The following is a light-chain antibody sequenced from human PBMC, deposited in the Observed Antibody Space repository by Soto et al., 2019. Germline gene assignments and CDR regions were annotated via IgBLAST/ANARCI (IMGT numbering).Light chain of an antibody. V-gene: IGKV3-11*01. CDR3: QQRSNWLT. J-gene: IGKJ4*01. CDR2: DAS. Sequence: EIVLTQSPANLSLSPGERATLSCRASKSVSSYLAWYQQKPGQAPRLLIYDASNSATGIPARFSGSGSGTDFTLNISSLEPEDFAVYYCQQRSNWLTFGGGTKVEIK. CDR1: KSVSSY.